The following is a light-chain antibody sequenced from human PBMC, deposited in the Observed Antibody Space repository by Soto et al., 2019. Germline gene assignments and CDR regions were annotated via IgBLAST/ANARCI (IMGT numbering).Light chain of an antibody. Sequence: DIVLTQSPATLSLNPGQGASLSCRASKSVGGDLVWYQKHPGQAPRILIYDASNRATGIPPRFSGSGSGTDFTLTISRLETEDFAVYECQQRTNWTWTFGQGTKLDIK. CDR1: KSVGGD. CDR2: DAS. CDR3: QQRTNWTWT. V-gene: IGKV3-11*01. J-gene: IGKJ1*01.